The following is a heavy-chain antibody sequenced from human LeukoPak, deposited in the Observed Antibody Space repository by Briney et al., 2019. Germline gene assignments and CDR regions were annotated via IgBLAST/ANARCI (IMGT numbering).Heavy chain of an antibody. CDR2: ISGSGGST. CDR1: GFTFSSYA. J-gene: IGHJ4*02. CDR3: AKSRRIVVVPAAIDY. D-gene: IGHD2-2*01. V-gene: IGHV3-23*01. Sequence: GESLKISCAASGFTFSSYAMSWVRQAPGKGLEWVSAISGSGGSTYYADSVKGRFTISRDNSKNTLYLQMNSLRAEDTAVYYCAKSRRIVVVPAAIDYWGQGTLVTVSS.